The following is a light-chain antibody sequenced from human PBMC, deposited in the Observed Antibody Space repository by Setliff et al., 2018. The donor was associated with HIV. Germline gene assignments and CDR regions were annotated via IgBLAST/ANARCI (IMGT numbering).Light chain of an antibody. CDR3: SSYSSSRPRV. J-gene: IGLJ1*01. CDR1: SSDVGGYNY. CDR2: EVS. V-gene: IGLV2-14*01. Sequence: QSVLTQPASVSGSPGQSFTISCTGTSSDVGGYNYVSWYQQHPGKAPKLMIYEVSNRPSGVSNRFSGSKSGNTASLTIAGLQPEDEADYYCSSYSSSRPRVFGTGTKVTVL.